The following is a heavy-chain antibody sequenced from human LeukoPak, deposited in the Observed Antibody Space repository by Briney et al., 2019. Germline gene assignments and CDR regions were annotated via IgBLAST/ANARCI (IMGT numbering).Heavy chain of an antibody. CDR3: AKDVGKWESLHFFDY. CDR1: GFTLSTNA. V-gene: IGHV3-23*01. CDR2: ISGSGAST. Sequence: GGSLRLSCLTSGFTLSTNAMSWVRQAPGKGLEWISGISGSGASTFYADSVKGRFTISRDDSRNTLYLQMNSLRGDDTAVYYCAKDVGKWESLHFFDYWGQGTLVTVSS. D-gene: IGHD1-26*01. J-gene: IGHJ4*02.